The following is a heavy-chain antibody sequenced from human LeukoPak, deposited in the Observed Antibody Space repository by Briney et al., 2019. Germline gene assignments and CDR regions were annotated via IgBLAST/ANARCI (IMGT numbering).Heavy chain of an antibody. CDR2: ISSTGTTI. D-gene: IGHD2-2*01. CDR3: ARQLGCSSGNSCYRDKYYFDY. Sequence: SGGSLRLSCAASGFTFSLYEMNWVRQAPGKGLEWVSYISSTGTTIYYADSVKGRFTISRDDAKNSLYLQMNSLRDEDTAVYYCARQLGCSSGNSCYRDKYYFDYWGQGTLVTVSS. CDR1: GFTFSLYE. J-gene: IGHJ4*02. V-gene: IGHV3-48*03.